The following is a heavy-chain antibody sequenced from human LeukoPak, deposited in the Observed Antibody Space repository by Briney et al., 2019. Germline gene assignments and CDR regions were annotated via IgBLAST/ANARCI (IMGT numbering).Heavy chain of an antibody. J-gene: IGHJ4*02. D-gene: IGHD4-17*01. CDR1: GYTFTNYY. CDR2: INPGGRST. Sequence: ASVKVPCKASGYTFTNYYIHWVRQAPGQGLEWMGIINPGGRSTSYAQKFQGRVTMTRDTSTSTVYMELSSLRSEDTAVYYCARLSTVTTSFDYWGQGTLVTVSS. CDR3: ARLSTVTTSFDY. V-gene: IGHV1-46*01.